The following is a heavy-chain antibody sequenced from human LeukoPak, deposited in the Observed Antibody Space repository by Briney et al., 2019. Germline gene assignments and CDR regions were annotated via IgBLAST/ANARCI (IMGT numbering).Heavy chain of an antibody. J-gene: IGHJ4*02. CDR3: VRSGGYGLIDY. CDR1: GGSISSSSYY. CDR2: IHHSGSI. Sequence: SETLSLTCTVSGGSISSSSYYWGWIRQPPGKGLEWIAEIHHSGSINYNPSLKSRVTISVDKAKNQFSLRLNSVTAADTAMYYCVRSGGYGLIDYWGQGTLVTVSS. D-gene: IGHD1-26*01. V-gene: IGHV4-39*01.